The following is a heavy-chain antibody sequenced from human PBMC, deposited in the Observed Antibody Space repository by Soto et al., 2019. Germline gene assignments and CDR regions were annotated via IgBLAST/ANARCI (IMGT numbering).Heavy chain of an antibody. D-gene: IGHD4-17*01. Sequence: QVQLVQSGAEVKKPGSSVKVSCKASGGTFSSYAISWVRQAPGQGLEWMGGIIPIFGTANYAQKFQGRVTSTADNTTSTGYMELSSLRSEDTAVYYGARTTVPQIQGWFDPWGQGTLVTVSS. CDR1: GGTFSSYA. V-gene: IGHV1-69*06. J-gene: IGHJ5*02. CDR3: ARTTVPQIQGWFDP. CDR2: IIPIFGTA.